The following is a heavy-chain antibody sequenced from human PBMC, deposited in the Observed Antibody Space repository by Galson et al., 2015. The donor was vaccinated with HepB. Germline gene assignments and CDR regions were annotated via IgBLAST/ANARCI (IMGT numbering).Heavy chain of an antibody. CDR1: GFTFSSYG. CDR2: ISYDGSNK. Sequence: SLRLSCAASGFTFSSYGMHWVRQAPGKGLEWVAVISYDGSNKYYADSVKGRFTISRDNSKNTLYLQMNSLRAEDTAVYYCARISTYYDILTGPDLVDVWGKGTTVTVSS. J-gene: IGHJ6*04. V-gene: IGHV3-30*03. CDR3: ARISTYYDILTGPDLVDV. D-gene: IGHD3-9*01.